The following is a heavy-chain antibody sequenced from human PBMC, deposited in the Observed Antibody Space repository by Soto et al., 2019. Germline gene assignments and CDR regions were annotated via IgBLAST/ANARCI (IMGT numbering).Heavy chain of an antibody. CDR3: ARDLGSGYDPGDY. D-gene: IGHD5-12*01. Sequence: QVQLVQSGAEVKKPGSSVKVSCKASGDTFSGYSISWVRQAPGQGLEWMGGIIPLFGTTNYAQRFQDRVTITADISTSTAYMEVSSLKSEDTAIYYCARDLGSGYDPGDYWGQGPLVIVSS. J-gene: IGHJ4*02. CDR1: GDTFSGYS. V-gene: IGHV1-69*14. CDR2: IIPLFGTT.